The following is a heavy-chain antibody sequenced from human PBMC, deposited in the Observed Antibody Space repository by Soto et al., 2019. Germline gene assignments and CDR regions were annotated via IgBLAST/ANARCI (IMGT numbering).Heavy chain of an antibody. J-gene: IGHJ6*02. CDR1: GFTFSDYY. CDR3: ARHAPLPYGSGSYYPSDYYYYGMDV. Sequence: GGSLRLSCAASGFTFSDYYMSWIRQAPGKGLEWVSYISSSGSTIYYADSVKGRFTISRDNAKNSLYLQMNSLRAEDTAVYYCARHAPLPYGSGSYYPSDYYYYGMDVWGQGTTVTVSS. V-gene: IGHV3-11*01. D-gene: IGHD3-10*01. CDR2: ISSSGSTI.